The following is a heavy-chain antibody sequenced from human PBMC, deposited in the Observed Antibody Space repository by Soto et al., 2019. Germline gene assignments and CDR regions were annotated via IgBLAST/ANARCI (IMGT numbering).Heavy chain of an antibody. J-gene: IGHJ4*02. CDR1: GLTFYCYA. D-gene: IGHD3-10*01. Sequence: SRGVSGLTFYCYAMHLVRKARGKGLEWVSGISWNSNTIAYADSVKGRFTISRDNSKNTLYLQMNSLRAEDTAVYYCARDKYPSMVRGVTPFDYWGQGTLVTGSS. CDR3: ARDKYPSMVRGVTPFDY. CDR2: ISWNSNTI. V-gene: IGHV3-9*01.